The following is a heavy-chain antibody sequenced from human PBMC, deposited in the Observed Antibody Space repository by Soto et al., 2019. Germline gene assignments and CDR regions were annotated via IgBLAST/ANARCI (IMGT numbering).Heavy chain of an antibody. Sequence: EVQLVESGGGLVLPGGSLRLSCAASGFTFSRYWMHWDRQAPGKGLVWVSRISSYGSDTHYADSVKGRFTISRDNAKNTLYLQMNSLRADDTAVYYCASNYAYAEGYYWYGIDVWGQGTTVTVSS. V-gene: IGHV3-74*01. CDR1: GFTFSRYW. CDR3: ASNYAYAEGYYWYGIDV. CDR2: ISSYGSDT. D-gene: IGHD3-16*01. J-gene: IGHJ6*02.